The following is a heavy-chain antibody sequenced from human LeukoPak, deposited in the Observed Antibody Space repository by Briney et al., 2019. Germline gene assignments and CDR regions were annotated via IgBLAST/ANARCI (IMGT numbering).Heavy chain of an antibody. D-gene: IGHD2-2*02. CDR1: GYTFTGYY. J-gene: IGHJ4*02. Sequence: GASVKVSCKASGYTFTGYYMHWVRQAPGQGLEWMGWINPNSGGTNYAEKFQGRVTMTRDTSISTAYIVLSSLRSDDTAVYCCARGPDCSSTSCYNYFDCWGQGTLVTVSS. V-gene: IGHV1-2*02. CDR3: ARGPDCSSTSCYNYFDC. CDR2: INPNSGGT.